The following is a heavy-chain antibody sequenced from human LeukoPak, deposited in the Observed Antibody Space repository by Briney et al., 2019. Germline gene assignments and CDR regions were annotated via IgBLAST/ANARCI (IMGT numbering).Heavy chain of an antibody. CDR1: GYTFTGYY. CDR2: INPNSGGT. Sequence: ASVKVSCKASGYTFTGYYMHWVRQAPGQGLDWMGWINPNSGGTNYAQKFQGRVTMTRDTSISTAYMELSRLRSDDTAVYYCARDPLEYYDFWSGYLAGNWFDPWGQGTLVTVSS. D-gene: IGHD3-3*01. CDR3: ARDPLEYYDFWSGYLAGNWFDP. J-gene: IGHJ5*02. V-gene: IGHV1-2*02.